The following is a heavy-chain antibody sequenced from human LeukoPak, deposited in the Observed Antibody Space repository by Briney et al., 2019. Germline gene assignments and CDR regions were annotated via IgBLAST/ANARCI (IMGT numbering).Heavy chain of an antibody. CDR3: ARRGPYYYDSSGYHAVDY. V-gene: IGHV5-51*01. CDR2: IYPGDSDT. J-gene: IGHJ4*02. CDR1: GYSFTTYW. D-gene: IGHD3-22*01. Sequence: GESLKISCKGSGYSFTTYWIGWVRQMPGKGLGWMGIIYPGDSDTRYSPSFQGQVTISADKSISTAYLQWSSLKASDTAMYYCARRGPYYYDSSGYHAVDYWSQGTLVTVSS.